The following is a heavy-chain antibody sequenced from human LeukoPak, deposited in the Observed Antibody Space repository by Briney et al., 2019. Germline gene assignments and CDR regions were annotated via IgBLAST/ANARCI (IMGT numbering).Heavy chain of an antibody. Sequence: GGSLRLSCAASGFTFSSYAMSWVRQAPGKGLEWVSAISGSGGSTYYADSVKGRFTISRDNSKNTLYLQMNSLRAEDTAVYYCAKRDTMIVVVITDFDYWGQETLVTVSS. J-gene: IGHJ4*02. D-gene: IGHD3-22*01. V-gene: IGHV3-23*01. CDR3: AKRDTMIVVVITDFDY. CDR1: GFTFSSYA. CDR2: ISGSGGST.